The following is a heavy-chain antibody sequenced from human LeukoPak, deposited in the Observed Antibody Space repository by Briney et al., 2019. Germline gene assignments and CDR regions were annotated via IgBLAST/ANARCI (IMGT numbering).Heavy chain of an antibody. J-gene: IGHJ6*03. CDR3: ARGLYYYYYMDV. Sequence: KPSETLSLTCAVYGGSFSGYYWSWIRQPPGKGLEWIGEINHSGSTNYNPSLKSRVTISVDTSKNQFSLKLSSVTAADTAVYYCARGLYYYYYMDVWGKGTTVTVSS. V-gene: IGHV4-34*01. CDR2: INHSGST. CDR1: GGSFSGYY.